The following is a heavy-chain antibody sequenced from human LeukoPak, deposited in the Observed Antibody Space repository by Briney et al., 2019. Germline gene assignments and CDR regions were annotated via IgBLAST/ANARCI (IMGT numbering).Heavy chain of an antibody. D-gene: IGHD1-26*01. CDR3: ARGRGSYRPFDY. Sequence: GVSMKVSCKASGGTFSSYAISWVRQAPGQGLEWMGGIIPIFGTANYAQKFQGRVTITADESTSTAYMELSSLRSEDTAVYYCARGRGSYRPFDYWGQGTLVTVSS. CDR1: GGTFSSYA. J-gene: IGHJ4*02. V-gene: IGHV1-69*13. CDR2: IIPIFGTA.